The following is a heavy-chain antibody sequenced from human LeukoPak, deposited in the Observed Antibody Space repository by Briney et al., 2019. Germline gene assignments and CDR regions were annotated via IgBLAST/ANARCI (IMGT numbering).Heavy chain of an antibody. J-gene: IGHJ4*02. V-gene: IGHV3-30*03. D-gene: IGHD4-17*01. CDR3: ARTPGLHDYAY. CDR1: GFTFSSYG. Sequence: GRSLRHSCAASGFTFSSYGMHWVRQAPGKGLEWVAVISYDGSNKYYADSVKGRFTISRDNSKNTLYLQMNSLRAEDTAVYYCARTPGLHDYAYWGQGTLVTVSP. CDR2: ISYDGSNK.